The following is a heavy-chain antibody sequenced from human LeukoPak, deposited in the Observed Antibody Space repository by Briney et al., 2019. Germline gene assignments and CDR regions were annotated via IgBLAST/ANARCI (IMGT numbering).Heavy chain of an antibody. CDR1: GYSFSTFG. J-gene: IGHJ4*02. V-gene: IGHV1-18*01. CDR2: ISVYNGDT. Sequence: ASVKVSCKPSGYSFSTFGISWVRQAPGQGLEWMGWISVYNGDTKYAQSFQGRVTMSTDTSTSTAYMELRSLRFDDTAVYYCARDGGLYYGSGTFVGVWGQGTLVTVSS. D-gene: IGHD3-10*01. CDR3: ARDGGLYYGSGTFVGV.